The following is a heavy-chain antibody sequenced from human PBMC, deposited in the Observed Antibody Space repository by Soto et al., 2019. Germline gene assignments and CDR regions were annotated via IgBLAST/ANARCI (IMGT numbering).Heavy chain of an antibody. CDR2: ISYDGSNK. CDR1: GFTFSSYG. CDR3: AKDAGDGXIGY. J-gene: IGHJ4*01. D-gene: IGHD4-17*01. V-gene: IGHV3-30*18. Sequence: QVQLVESGGGVVQPGRSLRLSCAASGFTFSSYGMHWVRQAPGKGLEWVAVISYDGSNKYYADSVKGRFTISRDNSKNTLYLQMNSLRAEDTAVYYCAKDAGDGXIGYWGXGXXVT.